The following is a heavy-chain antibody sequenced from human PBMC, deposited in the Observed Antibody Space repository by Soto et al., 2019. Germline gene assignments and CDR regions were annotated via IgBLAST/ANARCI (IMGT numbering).Heavy chain of an antibody. Sequence: QVQLVQSGAEVKKPGASVKVSCKASGYTFTSYGISWVRQAPGQGLEWMGWISAYNGNTNYAQKLQGRVNITTATSTSTAYMELRSLRSDDTAVYYCAGSSCSAYWFDPWGQGTLVTVSS. J-gene: IGHJ5*02. CDR1: GYTFTSYG. CDR2: ISAYNGNT. CDR3: AGSSCSAYWFDP. D-gene: IGHD6-6*01. V-gene: IGHV1-18*01.